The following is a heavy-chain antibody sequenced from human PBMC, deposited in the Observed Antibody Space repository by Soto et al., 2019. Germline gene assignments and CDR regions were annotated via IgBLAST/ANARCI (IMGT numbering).Heavy chain of an antibody. CDR2: INHSGST. V-gene: IGHV4-34*01. CDR3: ARDAGLELRKGWFDP. J-gene: IGHJ5*02. Sequence: SETLSLTCAVYGGSFSGYYWSWIRQPPGKGLEWIGEINHSGSTNYNPSLKSRVTISVDTSKNQFSLKLSSVTAADTAVYYCARDAGLELRKGWFDPWGQGTLVTVSS. D-gene: IGHD1-7*01. CDR1: GGSFSGYY.